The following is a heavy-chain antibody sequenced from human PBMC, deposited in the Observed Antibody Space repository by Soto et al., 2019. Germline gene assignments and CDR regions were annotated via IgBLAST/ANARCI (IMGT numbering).Heavy chain of an antibody. CDR1: CGSISSYY. CDR3: ARQNDYGDYEIDY. J-gene: IGHJ4*02. D-gene: IGHD4-17*01. Sequence: SETLSLTCTVSCGSISSYYWSWIRQPPGKGLEWIGYIYYSGSTNYNPSLKSRVTISVDTSKNQFSLKLSSVTAADTAVYYCARQNDYGDYEIDYWGQGTLVTVSS. CDR2: IYYSGST. V-gene: IGHV4-59*08.